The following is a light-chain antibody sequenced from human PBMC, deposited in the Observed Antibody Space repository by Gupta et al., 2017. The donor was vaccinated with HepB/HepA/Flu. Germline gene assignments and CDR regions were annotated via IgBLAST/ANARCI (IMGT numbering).Light chain of an antibody. Sequence: SSVLTQVPAVSVALGQTVRITCQGDSLRSYYASWYQQKPGQAPVLVIYGKNNRPSGIPDRFSGSSSGNTASLTITGAQAEDEADYYCNSRDSSGNHLVFGGGTKLTVL. J-gene: IGLJ2*01. CDR1: SLRSYY. CDR3: NSRDSSGNHLV. CDR2: GKN. V-gene: IGLV3-19*01.